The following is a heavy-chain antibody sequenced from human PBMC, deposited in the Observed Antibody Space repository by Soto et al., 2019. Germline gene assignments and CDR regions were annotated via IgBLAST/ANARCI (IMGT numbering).Heavy chain of an antibody. J-gene: IGHJ3*02. Sequence: EVQLVESGGGLVQPGRSLRLSCAASGFTFDDYAMHWVRQAPGKGLEWVSGISWNSGSIGYADSVKGRFTISRDNAKNSLYLQMNSLRAEDTALYYCAKDIGGGNYGHELAAFDIWGQGTMVTVSS. V-gene: IGHV3-9*01. CDR3: AKDIGGGNYGHELAAFDI. CDR1: GFTFDDYA. D-gene: IGHD1-26*01. CDR2: ISWNSGSI.